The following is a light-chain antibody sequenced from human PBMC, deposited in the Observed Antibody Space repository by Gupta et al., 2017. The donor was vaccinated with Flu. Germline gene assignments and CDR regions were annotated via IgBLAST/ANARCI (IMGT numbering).Light chain of an antibody. V-gene: IGKV1-6*01. CDR3: LQSNSYPYS. J-gene: IGKJ2*03. Sequence: PASRSASVGYRVTITCRASKGSRSDLAWYQQRPGEAPALLSYVASNLVSGVPSRFSGGGSGTDFTLMIANVEAEDFATYYCLQSNSYPYSFGQGTKVEI. CDR1: KGSRSD. CDR2: VAS.